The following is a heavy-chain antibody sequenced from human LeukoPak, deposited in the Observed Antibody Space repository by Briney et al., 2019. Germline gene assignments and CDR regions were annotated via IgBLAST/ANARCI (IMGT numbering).Heavy chain of an antibody. V-gene: IGHV4-59*01. Sequence: PSETLSLTCTVSGGSISSYYWSWIRQPPGKGLEWIGYIYYSGSTNYNPSLKSRVTISVDTSKNQFSLKLSSVTAADTAVYYCARAPDYGDYRDAFDIWGQGTMVTVSS. J-gene: IGHJ3*02. CDR3: ARAPDYGDYRDAFDI. CDR1: GGSISSYY. CDR2: IYYSGST. D-gene: IGHD4-17*01.